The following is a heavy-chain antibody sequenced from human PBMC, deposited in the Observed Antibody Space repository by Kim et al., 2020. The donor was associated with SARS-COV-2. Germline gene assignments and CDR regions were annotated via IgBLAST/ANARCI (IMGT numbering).Heavy chain of an antibody. Sequence: SETLSLTCTVSGASLSTRNYFWDWIRQPPGKGLEWIGSIFYSGDTYYNPSLKSRVTISVDTSTTQFSLRLSSVTAADTAVYYCARGYHRSLPLIYSGSSTQPYFLDSWGQGAQVTVSS. J-gene: IGHJ4*02. V-gene: IGHV4-39*07. D-gene: IGHD1-26*01. CDR3: ARGYHRSLPLIYSGSSTQPYFLDS. CDR2: IFYSGDT. CDR1: GASLSTRNYF.